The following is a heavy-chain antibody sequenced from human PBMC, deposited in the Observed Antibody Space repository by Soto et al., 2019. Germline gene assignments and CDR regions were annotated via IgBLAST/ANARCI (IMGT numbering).Heavy chain of an antibody. CDR3: ARDLSSGQEGFDI. J-gene: IGHJ3*02. CDR1: GFIFSSYG. Sequence: QMQLVESGGGVVQPGRSLRLSCAASGFIFSSYGMHWVRQAPGKGLEWVAVTWFDGSNEDYRDSVKGRFTVSRDNSKNTLYLQMNGLSDEDTAMYYCARDLSSGQEGFDIWGQGTMVIVPS. V-gene: IGHV3-33*01. D-gene: IGHD6-19*01. CDR2: TWFDGSNE.